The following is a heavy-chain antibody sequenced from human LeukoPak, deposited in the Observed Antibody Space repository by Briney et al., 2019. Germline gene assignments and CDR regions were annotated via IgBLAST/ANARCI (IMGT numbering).Heavy chain of an antibody. D-gene: IGHD3-10*01. V-gene: IGHV5-51*01. CDR1: RFGFTSYW. CDR2: IYPGDSDT. CDR3: ARRHPTGSGGYFDY. J-gene: IGHJ4*02. Sequence: GESLKISCKGSRFGFTSYWIGWVRQVPGKGLEWMGIIYPGDSDTRYSPSFQGQVTLSADKSITTAYLQWSSLKASDTAIYYCARRHPTGSGGYFDYGGQGTLVTVSS.